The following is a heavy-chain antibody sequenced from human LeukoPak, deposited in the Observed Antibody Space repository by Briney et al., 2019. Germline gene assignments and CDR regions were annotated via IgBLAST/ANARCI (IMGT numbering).Heavy chain of an antibody. J-gene: IGHJ3*02. CDR1: GYTFTSYG. D-gene: IGHD6-19*01. Sequence: WASVKVSCKASGYTFTSYGISWVRQAPGQGLEWMGWISAYNGNTNYAQKLQGRVTMATDTSTSTAYMELRSLRSDDTAVYYCARRTRGIAVAGTEENDAFDIWGQGTMVTVSS. CDR2: ISAYNGNT. CDR3: ARRTRGIAVAGTEENDAFDI. V-gene: IGHV1-18*01.